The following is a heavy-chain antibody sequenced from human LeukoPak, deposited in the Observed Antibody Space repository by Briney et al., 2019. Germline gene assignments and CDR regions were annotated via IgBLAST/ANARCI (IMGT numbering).Heavy chain of an antibody. V-gene: IGHV3-66*03. D-gene: IGHD1-26*01. CDR3: ARDRAATQGWVELDP. CDR1: GFSVRNYY. CDR2: IRGSGET. J-gene: IGHJ5*02. Sequence: GGSLRLSCAVSGFSVRNYYMNWLRQAPVKGLEWVSLIRGSGETVYADSVKGRFTISRDDSKNTVYLQMNSLRLDDTAVYFCARDRAATQGWVELDPWGQGTLVTVSS.